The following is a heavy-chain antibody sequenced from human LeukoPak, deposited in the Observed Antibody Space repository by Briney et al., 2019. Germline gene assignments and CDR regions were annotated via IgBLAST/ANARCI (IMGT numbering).Heavy chain of an antibody. D-gene: IGHD3-10*01. Sequence: GGSLRLSCAASGFTFSSYGMHWVRQAPGKGLEWVAVISYDGSNKYYADSVKGRFTISRDNSKNTLYLQMNSPRAEDTAVYYCLIWFGEGDAFDIWGQGTMVAVSS. CDR2: ISYDGSNK. CDR3: LIWFGEGDAFDI. J-gene: IGHJ3*02. V-gene: IGHV3-30*03. CDR1: GFTFSSYG.